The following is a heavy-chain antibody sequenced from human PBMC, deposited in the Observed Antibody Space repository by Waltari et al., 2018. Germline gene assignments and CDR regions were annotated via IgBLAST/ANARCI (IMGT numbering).Heavy chain of an antibody. J-gene: IGHJ4*02. CDR1: GGSVNSSLFY. CDR3: ASDAYATFGILVTVY. Sequence: QVQLQESGPGLVKPSETLSLTCSVSGGSVNSSLFYWGWIRQSPGMGLEWVGVFYYNGITYCNPSHESRVTISADTSKNQISLQLTSVTAADTAIYCCASDAYATFGILVTVYWGQGSLLTVSS. D-gene: IGHD3-3*01. V-gene: IGHV4-39*01. CDR2: FYYNGIT.